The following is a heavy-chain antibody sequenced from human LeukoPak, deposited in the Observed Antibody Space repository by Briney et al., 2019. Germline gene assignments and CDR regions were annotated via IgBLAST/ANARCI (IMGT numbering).Heavy chain of an antibody. D-gene: IGHD1-26*01. CDR3: ARDLKGGSSNFDY. Sequence: GASVKVSCKASGYTFTSYDINWVRQATGQGLEWMGWMNPNSGNTGYAQKFQGRVTMTRDTSTSTVYMELSSLRSEDTAVYYCARDLKGGSSNFDYWGQGTLVTVSS. V-gene: IGHV1-8*02. CDR2: MNPNSGNT. CDR1: GYTFTSYD. J-gene: IGHJ4*02.